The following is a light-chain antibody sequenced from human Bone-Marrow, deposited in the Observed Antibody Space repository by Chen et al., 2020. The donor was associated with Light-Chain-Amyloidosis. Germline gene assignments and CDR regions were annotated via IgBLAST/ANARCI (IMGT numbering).Light chain of an antibody. J-gene: IGKJ1*01. CDR1: EDIRNE. V-gene: IGKV1-6*01. Sequence: AIQMTQSPSSLSASVGDIVTITCRASEDIRNELGWYQQKPGKAPKLLIYGASNLQGGVPSRFSGSGYGTDFTLTIISLQPEDFATYFCLQDNDYPRTFGQGTRVEVK. CDR2: GAS. CDR3: LQDNDYPRT.